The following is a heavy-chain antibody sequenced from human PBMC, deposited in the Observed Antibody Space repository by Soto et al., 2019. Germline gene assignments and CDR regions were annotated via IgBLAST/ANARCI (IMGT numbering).Heavy chain of an antibody. V-gene: IGHV3-21*01. CDR2: ITSTSSYM. CDR3: ARAVAGTPALGFDY. J-gene: IGHJ4*02. D-gene: IGHD6-19*01. CDR1: GFTFSSYS. Sequence: EVQLVKSGGGLVKPGGSLRLSCTASGFTFSSYSMNWVRQAPGKGLEWVSSITSTSSYMYYADSLKGRFTVSRDNAKTSLYLQMNSLRAEDTAVYYCARAVAGTPALGFDYWGKGTLVTVSS.